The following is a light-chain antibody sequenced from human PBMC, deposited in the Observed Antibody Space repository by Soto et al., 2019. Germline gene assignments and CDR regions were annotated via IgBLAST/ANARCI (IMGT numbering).Light chain of an antibody. CDR3: QQSYSTPLT. CDR1: QSISNY. V-gene: IGKV1-39*01. CDR2: AAS. Sequence: DIQMTQSPSSLSASVGDRVTITCRASQSISNYLNWYQQKPGKAPKLLIYAASSLQGHVPSRFSGRGSGTDFTLTISSLQPDDFATYSCQQSYSTPLTFGPGTKVHI. J-gene: IGKJ3*01.